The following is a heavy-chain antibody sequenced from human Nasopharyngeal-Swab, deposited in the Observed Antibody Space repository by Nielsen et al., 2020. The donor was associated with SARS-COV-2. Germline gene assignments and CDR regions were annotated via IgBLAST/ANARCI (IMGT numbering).Heavy chain of an antibody. CDR1: GYTFTSYG. D-gene: IGHD2-2*01. J-gene: IGHJ6*02. Sequence: ASVQVSCKASGYTFTSYGIIWVRQAPGQGLEWMGWISAYNGNTNYAQKLQGRVTMTTDTSTSTAYMELRSLRSDDTAVYYCARAGYCSSTSCSDYYYYGMDVWGQGTTVTVSS. V-gene: IGHV1-18*01. CDR3: ARAGYCSSTSCSDYYYYGMDV. CDR2: ISAYNGNT.